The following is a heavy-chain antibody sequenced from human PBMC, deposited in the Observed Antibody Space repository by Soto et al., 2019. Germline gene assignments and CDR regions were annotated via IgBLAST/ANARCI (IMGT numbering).Heavy chain of an antibody. CDR3: ARDLQYYDILTGYEGGYYYYGMDV. CDR2: INSDGSST. V-gene: IGHV3-74*01. CDR1: GFTFSSYW. D-gene: IGHD3-9*01. Sequence: GGSLRLSCAASGFTFSSYWMHWVRQAPGKGLVWVSRINSDGSSTSYADSVKGRFTISRDNAKNTLYLQMNSLRAEDTAVYYCARDLQYYDILTGYEGGYYYYGMDVWGQGTTVTVSS. J-gene: IGHJ6*02.